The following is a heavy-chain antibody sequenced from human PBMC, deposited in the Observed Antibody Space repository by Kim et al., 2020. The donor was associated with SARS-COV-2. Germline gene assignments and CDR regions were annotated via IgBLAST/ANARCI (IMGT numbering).Heavy chain of an antibody. CDR1: GFTFRSYP. CDR3: AIRSTSGWDYFHY. V-gene: IGHV3-23*01. D-gene: IGHD6-19*01. CDR2: ISDGGSGT. Sequence: GGSLRLSCEASGFTFRSYPMNWVRQAPGKSLEWVSTISDGGSGTHYADSVKGRFTISRDNSKNTLFLQMNSLRVEDTAVYYCAIRSTSGWDYFHYWGQGTLVAVSS. J-gene: IGHJ4*02.